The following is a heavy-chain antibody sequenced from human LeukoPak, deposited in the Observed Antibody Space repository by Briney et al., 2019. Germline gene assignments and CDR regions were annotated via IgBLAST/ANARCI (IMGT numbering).Heavy chain of an antibody. Sequence: SETLSLTCTVSGGSISSYYWSWIRQPAGKGLEWIGRIYTSGNTIYNPSLKSRVTMSVDTSKNQFSLKLSSVTAADTAVYYCARDLHGSGTWDWFDPWGQGTLVTVSS. CDR2: IYTSGNT. D-gene: IGHD3-10*01. CDR3: ARDLHGSGTWDWFDP. V-gene: IGHV4-4*07. J-gene: IGHJ5*02. CDR1: GGSISSYY.